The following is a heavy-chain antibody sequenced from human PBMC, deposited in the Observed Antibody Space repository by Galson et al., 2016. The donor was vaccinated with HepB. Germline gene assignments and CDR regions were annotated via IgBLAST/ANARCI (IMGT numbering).Heavy chain of an antibody. J-gene: IGHJ4*02. CDR1: GFTFSNAW. Sequence: SLRLSCAASGFTFSNAWMSWVRQAPRKGLEWVGRIRSNTDGGATDYAAPVKGRFTISRDDSKNTLYLQINSLKTEDTAVYYCTTDDYYDSSSHYYAGFDYWGQGTLVTVSS. V-gene: IGHV3-15*01. D-gene: IGHD3-22*01. CDR2: IRSNTDGGAT. CDR3: TTDDYYDSSSHYYAGFDY.